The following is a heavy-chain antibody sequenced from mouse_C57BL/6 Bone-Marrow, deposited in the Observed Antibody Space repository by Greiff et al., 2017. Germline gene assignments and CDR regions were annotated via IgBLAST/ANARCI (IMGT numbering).Heavy chain of an antibody. CDR2: IYPGDGDT. D-gene: IGHD2-1*01. CDR3: ARIGNYHYYAMDY. CDR1: GYAFSSSW. J-gene: IGHJ4*01. V-gene: IGHV1-82*01. Sequence: QVQLQQSGPELVKPGASVKISCKASGYAFSSSWMNWVKQRPGKGLEWIGRIYPGDGDTNYNGKFKGKATLTADKSSSTAYMQLSSLTSEDSAVYFCARIGNYHYYAMDYWGQGTSVTVSS.